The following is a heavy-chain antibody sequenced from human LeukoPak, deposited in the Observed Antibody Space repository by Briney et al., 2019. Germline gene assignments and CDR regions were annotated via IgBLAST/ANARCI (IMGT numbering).Heavy chain of an antibody. CDR2: IIPIFGKA. CDR1: GGTFSSYA. J-gene: IGHJ6*02. Sequence: ASVKVSCKASGGTFSSYAISWVRQAPGQGLEWMGVIIPIFGKANCAQKFQGRVTITADESTSTAYMELSSLRSEDTAVYYCARDQLEEYYDSSVDSAYYYYGMDVWGQGTTVTVSS. V-gene: IGHV1-69*13. D-gene: IGHD3-22*01. CDR3: ARDQLEEYYDSSVDSAYYYYGMDV.